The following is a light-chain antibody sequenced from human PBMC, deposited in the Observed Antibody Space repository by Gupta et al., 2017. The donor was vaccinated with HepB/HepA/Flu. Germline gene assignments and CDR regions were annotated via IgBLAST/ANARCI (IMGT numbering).Light chain of an antibody. CDR2: GDS. CDR1: DIGSKS. V-gene: IGLV3-21*03. J-gene: IGLJ3*02. Sequence: SYVLTQPPSVSVAPGKTASITCGGNDIGSKSVHWYQQKPGQAPLLVVYGDSDRPSGIPDRFSGSNSGNTATLTISRVEAGDEADYSCQVWDSFTVHHVVFGGGTKLTVL. CDR3: QVWDSFTVHHVV.